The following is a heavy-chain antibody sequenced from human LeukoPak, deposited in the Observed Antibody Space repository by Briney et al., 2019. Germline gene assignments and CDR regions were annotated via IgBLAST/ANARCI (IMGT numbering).Heavy chain of an antibody. CDR1: GFIFSSYW. Sequence: GGSLRLSCAASGFIFSSYWMTWVRQAPGKGLEWVANIKQAGSENSYVDSVKGRFTISRDNAKNSLYLQINSLRAEDTAVYYCAKDHAGGIDYWGQGTLVTVSS. V-gene: IGHV3-7*01. CDR2: IKQAGSEN. J-gene: IGHJ4*02. D-gene: IGHD3-16*01. CDR3: AKDHAGGIDY.